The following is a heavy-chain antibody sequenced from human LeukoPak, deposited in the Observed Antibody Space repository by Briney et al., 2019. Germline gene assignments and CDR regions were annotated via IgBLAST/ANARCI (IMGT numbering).Heavy chain of an antibody. V-gene: IGHV4-38-2*01. J-gene: IGHJ4*02. CDR3: AITNSGSYLPFDY. D-gene: IGHD1-26*01. CDR1: NFSITNHYY. Sequence: SETLSLTCAVSNFSITNHYYWGWVRQPPGKGLEWIGYIYYSGSTNYNPSLKSRVTISVDTSKNQFSLKLSSVTAADTAVSYCAITNSGSYLPFDYWGQGTLVTVSS. CDR2: IYYSGST.